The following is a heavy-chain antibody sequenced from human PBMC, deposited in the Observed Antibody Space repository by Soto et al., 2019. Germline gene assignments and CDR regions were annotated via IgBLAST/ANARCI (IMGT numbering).Heavy chain of an antibody. CDR2: IYPGDSDP. J-gene: IGHJ3*01. D-gene: IGHD3-22*01. CDR1: GYSFTSYW. Sequence: GESLKISCKGSGYSFTSYWIGWVRQMPGKGLEWMGIIYPGDSDPKYSPSFQGQVTISADKSISTAYLQWSSLKASDTAMYYCATSNYYDRSGSDAFDFWGQGTMVTVSS. V-gene: IGHV5-51*01. CDR3: ATSNYYDRSGSDAFDF.